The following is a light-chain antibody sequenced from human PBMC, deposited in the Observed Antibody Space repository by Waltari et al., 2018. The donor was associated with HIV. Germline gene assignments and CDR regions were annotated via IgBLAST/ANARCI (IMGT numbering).Light chain of an antibody. Sequence: QSALTQPPSASGSPGQSVTISCTGTSSDVGGSKYVSWYQQHPGKAPKLLISEVNKRPSGVPDPCSGPKAANAAALTVSGLQSDDEADYYCNSYAGSNNWVFGGGTKLTVL. CDR3: NSYAGSNNWV. CDR2: EVN. J-gene: IGLJ3*02. V-gene: IGLV2-8*01. CDR1: SSDVGGSKY.